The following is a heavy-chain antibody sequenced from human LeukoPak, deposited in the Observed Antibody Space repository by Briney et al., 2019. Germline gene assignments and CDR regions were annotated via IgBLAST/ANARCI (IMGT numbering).Heavy chain of an antibody. V-gene: IGHV1-8*01. CDR3: ARGGTVAVAGSSGCVGY. Sequence: SVKVSCKASGYTFTSYDINWVRQATGQGLEWMGWMNPNSGNTGYAQKFQGRVTMTRNTSISTAYMELSSLRSEDTAVYYCARGGTVAVAGSSGCVGYWGQGTLVTVSS. J-gene: IGHJ4*02. D-gene: IGHD6-19*01. CDR1: GYTFTSYD. CDR2: MNPNSGNT.